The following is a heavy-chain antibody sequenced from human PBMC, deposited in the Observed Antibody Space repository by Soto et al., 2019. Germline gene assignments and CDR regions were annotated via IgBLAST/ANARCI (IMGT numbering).Heavy chain of an antibody. CDR2: MYFTGNT. V-gene: IGHV4-4*07. CDR1: GVSISNYY. CDR3: ARDQNYGDAFDI. Sequence: PSETLSLTCTVSGVSISNYYWSWLRQPAGKGLEWIGRMYFTGNTNYNASLKSRVTMSVDTSKNQFSLKLSSVTAADTAVYYCARDQNYGDAFDIWGQGTMVTVSS. D-gene: IGHD4-17*01. J-gene: IGHJ3*02.